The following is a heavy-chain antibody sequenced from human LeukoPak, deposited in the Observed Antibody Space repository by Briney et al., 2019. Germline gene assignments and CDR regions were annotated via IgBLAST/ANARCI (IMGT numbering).Heavy chain of an antibody. CDR2: TYYRSKWYN. J-gene: IGHJ3*02. V-gene: IGHV6-1*01. CDR3: ARDIPEDFWSGDNDAFDI. Sequence: SQTLSLTCAISGDSVSSNSAAWNCIRQSQSRGLEWLGRTYYRSKWYNDYAVSVKSRITITPDTYKNQFSLQLNTVTPEDTAVYYCARDIPEDFWSGDNDAFDIWGQGTMVTVSS. D-gene: IGHD3-3*01. CDR1: GDSVSSNSAA.